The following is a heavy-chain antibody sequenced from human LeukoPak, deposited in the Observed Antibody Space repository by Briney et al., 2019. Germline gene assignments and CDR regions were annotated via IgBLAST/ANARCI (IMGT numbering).Heavy chain of an antibody. Sequence: PSETLSLTCSVSGDSITGYYWGWIRQPPGKGLEWIGNIYYTGNTYYNSSLKSRVTISLDTSKNQFSLKVISLTAADTAVYYCARALSGYYDFWSGDAFDIWGQGTMVTVSS. D-gene: IGHD3-3*01. CDR1: GDSITGYY. CDR2: IYYTGNT. CDR3: ARALSGYYDFWSGDAFDI. J-gene: IGHJ3*02. V-gene: IGHV4-39*07.